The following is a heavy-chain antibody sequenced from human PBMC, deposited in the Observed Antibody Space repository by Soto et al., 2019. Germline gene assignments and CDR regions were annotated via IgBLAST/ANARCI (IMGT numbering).Heavy chain of an antibody. CDR2: ISGSGGST. CDR3: AKDLGYSSGWYIDY. J-gene: IGHJ4*02. D-gene: IGHD6-19*01. Sequence: EVQLLESGGGLVQPGGSLRLSCAASGFTFSSYAMSWVRQAPGKGLEWVSAISGSGGSTYYADSVKGRFTISRDNSRNTLYLQMNSLRAEDTAVYYCAKDLGYSSGWYIDYWGQGTLVTVSS. CDR1: GFTFSSYA. V-gene: IGHV3-23*01.